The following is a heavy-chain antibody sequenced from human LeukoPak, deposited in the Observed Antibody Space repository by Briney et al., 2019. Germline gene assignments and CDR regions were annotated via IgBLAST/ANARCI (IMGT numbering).Heavy chain of an antibody. D-gene: IGHD6-13*01. CDR3: ARDESRLAAAGTGSLYYYGMDV. CDR1: GFAFRSFS. V-gene: IGHV3-21*01. J-gene: IGHJ6*02. CDR2: ISSISSFL. Sequence: GGSLRLSCTASGFAFRSFSMHWVRQAPGKGLEWVSSISSISSFLYYADSLEGRFTISRDNAQNSLYLQMNSLRAEDTAVYYCARDESRLAAAGTGSLYYYGMDVWGQGTTVTVSS.